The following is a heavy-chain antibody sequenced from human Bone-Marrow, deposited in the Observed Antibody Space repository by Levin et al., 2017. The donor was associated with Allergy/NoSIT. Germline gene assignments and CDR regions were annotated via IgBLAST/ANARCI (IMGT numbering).Heavy chain of an antibody. CDR2: ISHSGTT. CDR3: ARLDLAANWFDP. J-gene: IGHJ5*02. V-gene: IGHV4-39*01. D-gene: IGHD2-15*01. Sequence: PSETLSLTCSVSGGPINSRSNDWAWIRQPPGKGLDWIGAISHSGTTYYSSSLKSRLTISVDTSKNQVSLRLTSVTAADTAVYYCARLDLAANWFDPWGQGALVTVSS. CDR1: GGPINSRSND.